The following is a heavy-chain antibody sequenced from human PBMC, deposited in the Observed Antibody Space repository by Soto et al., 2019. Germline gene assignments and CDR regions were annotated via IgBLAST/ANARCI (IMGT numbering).Heavy chain of an antibody. CDR2: IIPIFGTA. D-gene: IGHD4-4*01. J-gene: IGHJ6*02. V-gene: IGHV1-69*13. CDR3: ARGTTPKGGGGAPRLVDYYYYGMDV. CDR1: GGTFSSYA. Sequence: SVKVSCKASGGTFSSYAISWVRQAPGQGLEWMGGIIPIFGTANYAQKFQGRVTITADESTSTAYMELCSLRSEDTAVYYCARGTTPKGGGGAPRLVDYYYYGMDVWGQGTTVTVSS.